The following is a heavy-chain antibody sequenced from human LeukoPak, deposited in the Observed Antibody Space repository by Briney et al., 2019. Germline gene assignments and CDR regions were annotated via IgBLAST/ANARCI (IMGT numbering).Heavy chain of an antibody. J-gene: IGHJ4*02. V-gene: IGHV1-46*01. D-gene: IGHD1-7*01. Sequence: GASVKVSCKASGYTFTSYYMDWVRQAPGQGLEWMGIINPSGGTTTYAQIIQGRVTMTRATSTSTVYMQLSSLRSEDTAVYYCARVLNHDWSYGGGLEYWGQGTLVTVSS. CDR2: INPSGGTT. CDR3: ARVLNHDWSYGGGLEY. CDR1: GYTFTSYY.